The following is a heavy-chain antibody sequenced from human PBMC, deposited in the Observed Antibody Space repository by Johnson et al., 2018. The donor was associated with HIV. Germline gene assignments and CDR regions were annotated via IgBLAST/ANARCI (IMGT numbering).Heavy chain of an antibody. CDR1: GFTFSDYY. D-gene: IGHD6-19*01. CDR3: ATFGYTSGWIVTDDAFDV. Sequence: QVQLVESGGGLVKPGGSLRLSCAASGFTFSDYYMSWIRQAPGKGLEWVSYISSSGSTIYYAESLKGRISISRDNSMNTLYLQMNSLRAEDTAVYYCATFGYTSGWIVTDDAFDVWGHGTLVTVSS. J-gene: IGHJ3*01. CDR2: ISSSGSTI. V-gene: IGHV3-11*04.